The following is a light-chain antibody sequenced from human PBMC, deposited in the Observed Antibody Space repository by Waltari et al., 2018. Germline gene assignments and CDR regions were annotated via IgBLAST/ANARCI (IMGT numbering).Light chain of an antibody. CDR1: SSDIGGYNY. CDR2: ELS. V-gene: IGLV2-8*01. Sequence: QSALTQPPSASGSPGQSVTISCTGTSSDIGGYNYVSWYQQHPGKAPKPVIYELSKRPPGVPERFSGSKSGNTASLTVSGLQAEDEADYYCNSYGGSNNLVFGGGTKLTVL. J-gene: IGLJ2*01. CDR3: NSYGGSNNLV.